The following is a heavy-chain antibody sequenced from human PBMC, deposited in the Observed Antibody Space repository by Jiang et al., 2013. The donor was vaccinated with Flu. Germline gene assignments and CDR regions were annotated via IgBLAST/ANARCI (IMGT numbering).Heavy chain of an antibody. CDR2: IDWDGDK. J-gene: IGHJ3*02. CDR3: ARIRNYYDSRSYYSLGAFDI. D-gene: IGHD3-22*01. V-gene: IGHV2-70*11. CDR1: GFSLSTRGMC. Sequence: KPTQTLTLTCTFSGFSLSTRGMCVSWIRQPPGKALEWLARIDWDGDKYYSTSLKTRLTISKDTSKNQVVLTMTSMDPVDTATYYCARIRNYYDSRSYYSLGAFDIWGQGTMVTVSS.